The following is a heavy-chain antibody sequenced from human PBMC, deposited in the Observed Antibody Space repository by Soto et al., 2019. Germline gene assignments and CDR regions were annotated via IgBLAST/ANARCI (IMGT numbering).Heavy chain of an antibody. CDR1: GGSLSTNP. Sequence: SVKVSCKASGGSLSTNPISWVRQAPGQGLEWMGGTGSGTGPGNHAQKFRGRLTVTADKSTSTVYMELTNLSSEDTAVYYCARRDSGGFYRYFDPWGPGTLVTVSS. J-gene: IGHJ4*02. CDR2: TGSGTGPG. CDR3: ARRDSGGFYRYFDP. D-gene: IGHD2-15*01. V-gene: IGHV1-69*06.